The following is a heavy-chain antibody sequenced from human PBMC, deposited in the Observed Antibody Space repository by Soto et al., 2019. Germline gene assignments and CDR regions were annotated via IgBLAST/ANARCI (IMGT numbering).Heavy chain of an antibody. J-gene: IGHJ6*02. D-gene: IGHD5-18*01. CDR2: IYHSGST. CDR1: GGSISSGGYS. CDR3: ARTPWILTYGMDV. Sequence: QLQLQESGSGLVKPSQTLSLTCAVSGGSISSGGYSWSWIRQPPGKGLEWIGYIYHSGSTYYNPSLKSRVTRSVDRSNNQFSLKLSSVTAADTAVYYCARTPWILTYGMDVWGQGTTVTVSS. V-gene: IGHV4-30-2*01.